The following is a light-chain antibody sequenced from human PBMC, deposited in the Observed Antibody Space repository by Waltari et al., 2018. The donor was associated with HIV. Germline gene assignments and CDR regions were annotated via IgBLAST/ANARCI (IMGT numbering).Light chain of an antibody. CDR2: EVS. J-gene: IGLJ3*02. V-gene: IGLV2-14*01. Sequence: QSALTQPASVSGSPGQSITISCTGTRRAVGGYNYVSWYQQPPGKAPKLMLYEVSNRPSGVSNRFSGSKSGNTASLTISGLQAEDEADYYCSSYTSSSTLRVFGGGTKLTVL. CDR3: SSYTSSSTLRV. CDR1: RRAVGGYNY.